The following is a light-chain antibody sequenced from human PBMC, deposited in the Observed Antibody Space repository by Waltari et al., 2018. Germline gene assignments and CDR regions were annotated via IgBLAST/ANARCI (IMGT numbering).Light chain of an antibody. CDR2: GAS. CDR1: QSLGTN. J-gene: IGKJ2*01. Sequence: ETVMTQSPATLSVSPGGRATLSCRARQSLGTNLAWYQQKPGHAPRLLIYGASSRATGVPARFSGSGSGTDFTLTISSLQSEDFVVYYCQQYNNWPLYTFGQGTKLEI. V-gene: IGKV3-15*01. CDR3: QQYNNWPLYT.